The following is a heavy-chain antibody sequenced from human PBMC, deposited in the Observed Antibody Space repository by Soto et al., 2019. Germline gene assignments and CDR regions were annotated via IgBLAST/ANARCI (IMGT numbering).Heavy chain of an antibody. J-gene: IGHJ5*02. CDR2: INPNSGGT. CDR1: GYTFTGYY. Sequence: ASVKVSCKASGYTFTGYYMHWVRQAPGQGLEWMGWINPNSGGTNYAQKFQGWVTMTRDTSISTAYMELSRLRSDDTAVYYCARGGYSSSWPYNWSDPWGQGTLVTVSS. V-gene: IGHV1-2*04. CDR3: ARGGYSSSWPYNWSDP. D-gene: IGHD6-13*01.